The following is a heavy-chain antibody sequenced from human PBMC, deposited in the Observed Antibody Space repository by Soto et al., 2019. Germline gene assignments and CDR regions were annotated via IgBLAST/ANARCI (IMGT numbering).Heavy chain of an antibody. CDR2: IYYIGST. V-gene: IGHV4-31*03. CDR3: ASGTEVSPSWDV. CDR1: GGSISSGGYY. J-gene: IGHJ6*02. Sequence: SETLSLTCTVSGGSISSGGYYWSWIRQHPGKGLEWIGYIYYIGSTYYNPSLNSRVTISVDTSKNQFSLKLSSVTAADTAVYYCASGTEVSPSWDVWDQGTTVTVSS. D-gene: IGHD1-26*01.